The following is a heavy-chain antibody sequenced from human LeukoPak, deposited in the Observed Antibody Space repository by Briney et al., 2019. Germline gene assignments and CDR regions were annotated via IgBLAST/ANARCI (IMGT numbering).Heavy chain of an antibody. CDR3: ASFSTRYYYDSSGYYYWDY. CDR1: GGTFGSYA. V-gene: IGHV1-69*13. Sequence: GASVKVSCKASGGTFGSYAISWVRQAPGQGLEWMGGIIPIFGTANYAQKFQGRVTITADESTSTAYMELSSLRSEDTAVYYCASFSTRYYYDSSGYYYWDYWGQGTLVTVSS. CDR2: IIPIFGTA. D-gene: IGHD3-22*01. J-gene: IGHJ4*02.